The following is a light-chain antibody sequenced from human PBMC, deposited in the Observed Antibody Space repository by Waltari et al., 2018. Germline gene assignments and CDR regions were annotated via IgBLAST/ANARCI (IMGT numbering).Light chain of an antibody. CDR2: AAS. CDR1: QDITNS. Sequence: DIQMTQSPSSLSASVGDRVTITCRASQDITNSLTWYQQKPGKAPKLLLSAASRLESGVPSRFSGSGSGTDYTLTISSLQPEDFATYYCQQYYSTPRFGQGTKVEIK. J-gene: IGKJ1*01. V-gene: IGKV1-NL1*01. CDR3: QQYYSTPR.